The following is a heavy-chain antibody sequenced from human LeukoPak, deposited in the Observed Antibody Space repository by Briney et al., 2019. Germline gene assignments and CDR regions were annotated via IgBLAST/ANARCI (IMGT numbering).Heavy chain of an antibody. V-gene: IGHV1-2*02. CDR2: INPNSGGT. Sequence: ASVKVSCKAPANTFTSSGLSWVRQAPGQGLEWMGWINPNSGGTNYAQKFQGRVTMTRDTSISTAYMELSRLRSDDTAVYYCARDFRRGSGSQNYWGQGTLVTVSS. J-gene: IGHJ4*02. D-gene: IGHD3-10*01. CDR1: ANTFTSSG. CDR3: ARDFRRGSGSQNY.